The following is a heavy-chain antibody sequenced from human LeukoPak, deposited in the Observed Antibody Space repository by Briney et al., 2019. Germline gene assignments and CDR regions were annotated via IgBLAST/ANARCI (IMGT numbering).Heavy chain of an antibody. CDR3: ARDTTGKVRGFCDY. CDR2: IYSGGST. CDR1: GFTVSSNY. D-gene: IGHD1-26*01. V-gene: IGHV3-53*05. Sequence: GESLKISCAASGFTVSSNYMNWVRQAPGKGLEWVSVIYSGGSTYYADSVKGRFTISRDNSKNTLYLQMNSLRPEDTAVFYCARDTTGKVRGFCDYWGQGTLVTVSS. J-gene: IGHJ4*02.